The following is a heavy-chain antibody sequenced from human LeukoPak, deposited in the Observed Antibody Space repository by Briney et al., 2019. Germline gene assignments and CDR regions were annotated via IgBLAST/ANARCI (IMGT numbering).Heavy chain of an antibody. V-gene: IGHV3-23*01. D-gene: IGHD1-26*01. CDR3: AKDHRYTGSARGSDY. Sequence: GGSLRLSCAASGFTFSSYAMSWVRQAPGKGLEWVSAISGSSSSTYYADSVKGRFTISRDNSKNTLYLQMNSLRVEDTAVYYCAKDHRYTGSARGSDYWGQGTLVTVSS. J-gene: IGHJ4*02. CDR2: ISGSSSST. CDR1: GFTFSSYA.